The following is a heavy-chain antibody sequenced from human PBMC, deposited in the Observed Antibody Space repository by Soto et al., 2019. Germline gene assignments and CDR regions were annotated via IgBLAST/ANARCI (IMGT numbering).Heavy chain of an antibody. CDR3: ARGNYDFWSGYYQTPARASARMDV. J-gene: IGHJ6*02. CDR2: IYYSGST. CDR1: GGSISSSSYY. V-gene: IGHV4-39*01. Sequence: SETLSLTCTVSGGSISSSSYYWGWIRQPPGKGLEWIGSIYYSGSTYYNPSLKSRVTISVDTSKNQFSLKLSSVTAADTAVYYCARGNYDFWSGYYQTPARASARMDVWGQGTTVTVSS. D-gene: IGHD3-3*01.